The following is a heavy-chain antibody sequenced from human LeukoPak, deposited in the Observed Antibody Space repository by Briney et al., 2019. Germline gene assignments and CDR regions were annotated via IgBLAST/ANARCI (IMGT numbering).Heavy chain of an antibody. V-gene: IGHV3-64*01. CDR2: ISSNGGST. CDR3: ARDKTLGLSDY. Sequence: PGGSLRLSCAASGFTFSSYAMHWVRQAPGKGLEYASGISSNGGSTYYANSVKGRFTISRDNSKNTLYLQMNSLRAEDTAVYYCARDKTLGLSDYWGQGTLVTVSS. J-gene: IGHJ4*02. CDR1: GFTFSSYA. D-gene: IGHD7-27*01.